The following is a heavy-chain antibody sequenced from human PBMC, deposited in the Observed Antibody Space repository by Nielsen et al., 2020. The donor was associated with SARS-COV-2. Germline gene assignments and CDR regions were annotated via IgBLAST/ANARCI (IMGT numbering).Heavy chain of an antibody. CDR3: AKDWGAAAPTGWFDP. Sequence: GESLKISCAASGFTFSSYGMHWVRQAPGKGLEWVAVISYDGSNKYYADSVKGRFTISRDNSKNTLYLQMSSLRAEDTAVYYCAKDWGAAAPTGWFDPWGQGTLVTVSS. CDR2: ISYDGSNK. D-gene: IGHD6-13*01. J-gene: IGHJ5*02. V-gene: IGHV3-30*18. CDR1: GFTFSSYG.